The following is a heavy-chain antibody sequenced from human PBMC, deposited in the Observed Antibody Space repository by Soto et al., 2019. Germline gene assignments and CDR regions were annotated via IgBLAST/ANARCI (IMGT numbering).Heavy chain of an antibody. CDR2: IVPLFRTA. J-gene: IGHJ4*02. Sequence: SVKVSCKTSGGTFSSYAISWVRQAPGQGLEWMGGIVPLFRTANYAQKFQGRVTITADESTSTAYMELSRLRSDDTAVYYCARGPIVGATDYWGQGTLVTGSS. D-gene: IGHD1-26*01. CDR1: GGTFSSYA. V-gene: IGHV1-69*13. CDR3: ARGPIVGATDY.